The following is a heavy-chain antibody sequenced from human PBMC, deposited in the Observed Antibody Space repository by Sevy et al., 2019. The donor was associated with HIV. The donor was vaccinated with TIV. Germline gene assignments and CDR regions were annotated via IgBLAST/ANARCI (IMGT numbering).Heavy chain of an antibody. D-gene: IGHD3-16*02. J-gene: IGHJ4*02. V-gene: IGHV1-2*02. CDR3: ARGDIITFGGVIVMFDY. CDR1: GYTFTGYY. CDR2: INPNSGGT. Sequence: ASVKVSCKASGYTFTGYYMHWVRQAPGQGLEWMGWINPNSGGTNYAQKFQGRVTMTRGTSISTAYMELSRLRSDDTAVDYCARGDIITFGGVIVMFDYWGQGTLVTVSS.